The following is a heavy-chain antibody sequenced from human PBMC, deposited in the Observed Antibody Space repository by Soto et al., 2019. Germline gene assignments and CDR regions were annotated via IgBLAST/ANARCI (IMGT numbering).Heavy chain of an antibody. J-gene: IGHJ6*03. V-gene: IGHV3-21*01. CDR1: GFSFSDYS. D-gene: IGHD2-15*01. Sequence: EVQLVESGGGLVKPGGSLRLSCAASGFSFSDYSMNWVRQAPGKGLEWVSSISGSSSYIYYTDSLKGRFTVSRDNANKSLYVQMNSLRADDTAVYYCARHGAYCSAIGCRDYYHYMDVWGKGTTVTVSS. CDR3: ARHGAYCSAIGCRDYYHYMDV. CDR2: ISGSSSYI.